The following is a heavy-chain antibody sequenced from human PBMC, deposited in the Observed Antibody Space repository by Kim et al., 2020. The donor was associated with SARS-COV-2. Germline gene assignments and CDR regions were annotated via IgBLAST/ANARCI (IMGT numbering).Heavy chain of an antibody. Sequence: YAGSVRGLFTIPRYNSKNTLYLQMHSRRAEDTAIYYCAKAAAGISTFDAWGQGTLVTVSS. J-gene: IGHJ4*02. CDR3: AKAAAGISTFDA. V-gene: IGHV3-23*01. D-gene: IGHD6-13*01.